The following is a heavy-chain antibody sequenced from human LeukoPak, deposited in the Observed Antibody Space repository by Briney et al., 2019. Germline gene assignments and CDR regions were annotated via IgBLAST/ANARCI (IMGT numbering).Heavy chain of an antibody. D-gene: IGHD2-15*01. Sequence: ASVKVSFKASGYTFTGYYMHWVRQAPGQGLEWMGWINPNNGYTNYAQKFQGRVTMTRDTSITTAYMELRRLTSDDTAVYSCARAPDIYYGMDVWGQGTTVTVSS. CDR1: GYTFTGYY. J-gene: IGHJ6*02. CDR2: INPNNGYT. CDR3: ARAPDIYYGMDV. V-gene: IGHV1-2*02.